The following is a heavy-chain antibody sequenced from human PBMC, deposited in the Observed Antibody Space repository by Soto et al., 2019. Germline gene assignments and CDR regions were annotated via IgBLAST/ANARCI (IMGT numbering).Heavy chain of an antibody. CDR2: IYYSGST. D-gene: IGHD3-16*01. V-gene: IGHV4-59*01. CDR3: ARAWGRVFDY. CDR1: GGSISSYY. Sequence: PSETLSLTCTVSGGSISSYYWSWIRQPPGKGLEWIGDIYYSGSTNYNPSLKSRVTISVDTSENQFSLKLSSVTAADTAVYYCARAWGRVFDYWGQGTLVTVSS. J-gene: IGHJ4*02.